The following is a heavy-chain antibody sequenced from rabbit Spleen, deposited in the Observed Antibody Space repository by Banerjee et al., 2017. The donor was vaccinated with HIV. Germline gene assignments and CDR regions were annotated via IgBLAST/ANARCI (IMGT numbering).Heavy chain of an antibody. V-gene: IGHV1S45*01. Sequence: QEQLTETGGGLVQPGGSLTLSCKASGIDFTKYYITWVRQAPGKGLEWIGCIYTGSSGSTYYASWAKGRFTISKTSSPTVTLQMTSLTAADTATYFCARSSNSVGYYATLWGPGTLVTVS. D-gene: IGHD1-1*01. CDR1: GIDFTKYY. CDR3: ARSSNSVGYYATL. CDR2: IYTGSSGST. J-gene: IGHJ4*01.